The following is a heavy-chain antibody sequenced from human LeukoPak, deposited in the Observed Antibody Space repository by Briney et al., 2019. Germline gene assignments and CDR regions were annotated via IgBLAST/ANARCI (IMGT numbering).Heavy chain of an antibody. Sequence: GGSLRLSCAASGFTFSSYAMSWVCQAPGKGLEWVAVIWYDGSNKYYADSVKGRFTISRDNSKNTLYLQMNSLRAEDTAVYYCARDRVYDSSGFYFDYWGQGTLVTVSS. CDR2: IWYDGSNK. CDR3: ARDRVYDSSGFYFDY. J-gene: IGHJ4*02. V-gene: IGHV3-33*08. CDR1: GFTFSSYA. D-gene: IGHD3-22*01.